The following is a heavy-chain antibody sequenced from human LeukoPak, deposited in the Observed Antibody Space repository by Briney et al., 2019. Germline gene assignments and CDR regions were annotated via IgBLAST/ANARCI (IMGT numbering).Heavy chain of an antibody. J-gene: IGHJ5*02. CDR3: ARGCLVPAAGYNWFDP. CDR1: GYTFTSYD. D-gene: IGHD6-13*01. V-gene: IGHV1-8*03. CDR2: MNPNSGNT. Sequence: EASVKVSCKASGYTFTSYDINWVRQATGQGLEWMGWMNPNSGNTGYAQKFQGRVTITRSTSISTAYMELSSLRSEDTAVYYCARGCLVPAAGYNWFDPWGQGTLVTASS.